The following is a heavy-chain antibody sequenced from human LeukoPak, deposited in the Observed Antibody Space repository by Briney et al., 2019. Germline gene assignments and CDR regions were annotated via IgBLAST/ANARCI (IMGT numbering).Heavy chain of an antibody. CDR3: ARDRYCGGDCYPQRSDY. D-gene: IGHD2-21*01. CDR1: GFTFSTYS. J-gene: IGHJ4*02. V-gene: IGHV3-21*01. Sequence: PGGSLRLSCAASGFTFSTYSMNWVRQAPGKGLEWVSSISSSSTYKYYADSVRGRFTISRDNAKNSLYLQMNSLRAEDTAVYYCARDRYCGGDCYPQRSDYWGQGTLVTVSS. CDR2: ISSSSTYK.